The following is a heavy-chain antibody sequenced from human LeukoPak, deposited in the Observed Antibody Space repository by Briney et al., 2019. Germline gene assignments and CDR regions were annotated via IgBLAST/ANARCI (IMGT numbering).Heavy chain of an antibody. CDR3: ARVHSGYDYGARYYGMDV. Sequence: SETLSLTCTVSGGSISSYYWSWIRQPPGKGLEWIGYIYYSGSTNYNPSLKSRVTISVDTSKNQFSLKLSSVTAADTAVYYCARVHSGYDYGARYYGMDVWGQGTTVTVSS. V-gene: IGHV4-59*12. CDR1: GGSISSYY. J-gene: IGHJ6*02. D-gene: IGHD5-12*01. CDR2: IYYSGST.